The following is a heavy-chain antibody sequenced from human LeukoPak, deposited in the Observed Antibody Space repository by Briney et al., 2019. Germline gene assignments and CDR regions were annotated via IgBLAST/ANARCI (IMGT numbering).Heavy chain of an antibody. CDR1: GGSISSSSYY. CDR3: AREGTRTTGVY. J-gene: IGHJ4*02. CDR2: IYYSGST. D-gene: IGHD4-17*01. Sequence: PSEPLSLTCTVSGGSISSSSYYWGWIRQPPGKGLEWIGSIYYSGSTYYNPSLKSRVTISVDTSKNQFSLKLSSVTAADTAVYYCAREGTRTTGVYWGQGTLVTVSS. V-gene: IGHV4-39*07.